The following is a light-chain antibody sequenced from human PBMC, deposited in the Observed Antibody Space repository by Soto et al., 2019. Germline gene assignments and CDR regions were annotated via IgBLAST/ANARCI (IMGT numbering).Light chain of an antibody. CDR3: QQSYSNPPT. J-gene: IGKJ2*01. CDR1: QSISTY. CDR2: GAT. Sequence: DIRMTQSPSSLSASVGSRVTITCRASQSISTYLSWYQQKPGKAPKLLIYGATRLQSGAPSSFTGSGSGTEFTLTISSLQPEDFATYSCQQSYSNPPTFAQGTKLEIK. V-gene: IGKV1-39*01.